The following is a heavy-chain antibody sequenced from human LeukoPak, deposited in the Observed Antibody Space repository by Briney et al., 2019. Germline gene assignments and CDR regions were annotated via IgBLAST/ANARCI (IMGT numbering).Heavy chain of an antibody. CDR2: INAGNGNT. J-gene: IGHJ4*02. CDR1: GYTFTSYA. Sequence: ASVKVSCKASGYTFTSYAMHWVRQAPGQRLEWMGWINAGNGNTKYSQKFQGRVTITRDTSASTAYMELSSLRSEDTAVYYCATDLRSDSSGYYRLTRDYWGQGTLVTVSS. V-gene: IGHV1-3*01. CDR3: ATDLRSDSSGYYRLTRDY. D-gene: IGHD3-22*01.